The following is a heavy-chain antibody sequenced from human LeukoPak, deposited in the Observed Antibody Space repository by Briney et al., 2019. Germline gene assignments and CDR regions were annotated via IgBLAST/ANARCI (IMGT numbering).Heavy chain of an antibody. J-gene: IGHJ6*04. CDR3: ARLSGYYYYHGMDV. CDR2: INSDGSST. V-gene: IGHV3-74*01. D-gene: IGHD5-12*01. Sequence: PGGSLRLSCAASGFTFSSYWMHWVRQAPGKGLVWVSRINSDGSSTSYADSVKGRFTISRDNAKNTLYLQMNSLRAGDTAVYYCARLSGYYYYHGMDVWGKGTTVTVSS. CDR1: GFTFSSYW.